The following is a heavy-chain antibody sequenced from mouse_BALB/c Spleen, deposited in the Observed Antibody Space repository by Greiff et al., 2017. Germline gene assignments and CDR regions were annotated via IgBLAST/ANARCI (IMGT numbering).Heavy chain of an antibody. D-gene: IGHD1-1*01. CDR3: ARADYYGSPYYAMDY. V-gene: IGHV2-6-7*01. J-gene: IGHJ4*01. CDR1: GFSLTGYG. Sequence: AQLQQSGPGLVAPSQSLSITCTVSGFSLTGYGVNWVRQPPGKGLEWLGMIWGDGSTDYNSALKSRLSISKDNSKSQVFLKMNSLQTDDTARYYCARADYYGSPYYAMDYWGQGTSVTVSS. CDR2: IWGDGST.